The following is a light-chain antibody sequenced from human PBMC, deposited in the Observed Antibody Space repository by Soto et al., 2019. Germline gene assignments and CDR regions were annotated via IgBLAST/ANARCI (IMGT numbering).Light chain of an antibody. CDR1: NIGSES. Sequence: SYVLTQPPSVSVAPGKTARITCGGNNIGSESAHWYQQKPGQAPVLVIYYDTNRPSGIPERFSGSNSGNTATLTINRVEAGDEADYYCQVWDSSSDHVVFGGGTKLTVL. CDR2: YDT. CDR3: QVWDSSSDHVV. J-gene: IGLJ2*01. V-gene: IGLV3-21*04.